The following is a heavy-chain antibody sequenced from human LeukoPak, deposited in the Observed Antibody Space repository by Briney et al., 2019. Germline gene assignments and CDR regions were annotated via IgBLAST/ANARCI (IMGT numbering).Heavy chain of an antibody. J-gene: IGHJ5*02. CDR2: IFSSVNT. CDR1: GASINSYY. Sequence: PSETLSLTCTVAGASINSYYSSWVRQPAGEWLEWIGRIFSSVNTTSTPSLQSRVTMSVDTSKDQFSVRLNSVTAADTAVYYCARSPHRLIGHWFDPWGQGTLVTVSS. V-gene: IGHV4-4*07. D-gene: IGHD3-16*01. CDR3: ARSPHRLIGHWFDP.